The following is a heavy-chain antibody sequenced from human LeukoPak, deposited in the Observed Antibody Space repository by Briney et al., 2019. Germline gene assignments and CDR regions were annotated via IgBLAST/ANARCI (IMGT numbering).Heavy chain of an antibody. D-gene: IGHD6-13*01. CDR3: ARDRESSSWFDY. CDR2: ISSSSSYI. Sequence: GGSLRLSCAASGFIFSDYYMNWIRQAPGKGLEWVSSISSSSSYIYYADSVKGRFTISRDNAKNSLYLQMNSLRAEDTAVYYCARDRESSSWFDYWGQGTLVTVSS. J-gene: IGHJ4*02. CDR1: GFIFSDYY. V-gene: IGHV3-11*06.